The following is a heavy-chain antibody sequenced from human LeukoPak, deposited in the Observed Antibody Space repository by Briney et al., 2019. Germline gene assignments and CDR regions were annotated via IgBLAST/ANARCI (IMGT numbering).Heavy chain of an antibody. J-gene: IGHJ4*02. V-gene: IGHV3-7*01. CDR1: GFTFSSYA. CDR3: ARDLFDY. Sequence: GGSLRLSCAASGFTFSSYAMSWVRQAPGKGLEWVANIKPDGSEIYYVDSVKGRFTISRDNAKNSLYLQMNSLRAEDTAVYYCARDLFDYWGQGTLVAVSS. CDR2: IKPDGSEI.